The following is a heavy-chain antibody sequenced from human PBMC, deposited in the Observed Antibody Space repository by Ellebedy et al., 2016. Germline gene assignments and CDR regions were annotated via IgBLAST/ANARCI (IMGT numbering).Heavy chain of an antibody. J-gene: IGHJ4*02. CDR2: INHSGST. D-gene: IGHD3-16*02. CDR1: GESFSGYY. CDR3: ARGGGRTGYVWGSYRYPKCFDY. V-gene: IGHV4-34*01. Sequence: GSLRLSCAVYGESFSGYYWSWIRQPPGKGLEWIGEINHSGSTNYNPSLKSRVTISVDTSKNQFSLKLSSVTAADTAVYYCARGGGRTGYVWGSYRYPKCFDYWGQGTLVTVSS.